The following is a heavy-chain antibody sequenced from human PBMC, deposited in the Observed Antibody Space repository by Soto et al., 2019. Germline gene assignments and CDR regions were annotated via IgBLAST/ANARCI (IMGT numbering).Heavy chain of an antibody. D-gene: IGHD3-22*01. V-gene: IGHV4-59*01. J-gene: IGHJ4*02. Sequence: SETLSLTCTVSGGPISSYYWSWIRQPPGKGLEWIGHIYYTGSTNHNSSLKSRVTISVDTSKNQFSLRLSFMTAADTAVYYCARGYYYDSSGYYLPYFDYWGQGTLVTVSS. CDR2: IYYTGST. CDR1: GGPISSYY. CDR3: ARGYYYDSSGYYLPYFDY.